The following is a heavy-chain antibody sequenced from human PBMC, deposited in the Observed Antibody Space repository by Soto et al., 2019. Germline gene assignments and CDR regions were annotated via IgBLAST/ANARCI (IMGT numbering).Heavy chain of an antibody. CDR2: IWYDGSNK. CDR1: GFTFSSYG. Sequence: ESGGGVVQPGRSLRLSCAASGFTFSSYGMHWVRQAPGKGLEWVAVIWYDGSNKYYADSVKGRFTISRDNSKNTLYLQMNSLRGEDTAVYYCARDPTYYDSSGYYLFDYCGQGTLVTVSS. J-gene: IGHJ4*02. D-gene: IGHD3-22*01. V-gene: IGHV3-33*01. CDR3: ARDPTYYDSSGYYLFDY.